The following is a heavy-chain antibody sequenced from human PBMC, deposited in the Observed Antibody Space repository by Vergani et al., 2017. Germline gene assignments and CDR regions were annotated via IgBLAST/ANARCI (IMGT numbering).Heavy chain of an antibody. CDR3: TKHFRGWGIDY. V-gene: IGHV3-30*02. D-gene: IGHD3-16*01. CDR2: IQFDGINQ. J-gene: IGHJ4*02. CDR1: GFTLSHYD. Sequence: QGQLVESGGGVVQRVGSLRLSCATSGFTLSHYDMQWIRQGPGKGLEFVAFIQFDGINQYYAYSVKGRFTLSRDFSKNTLYLQINSLRTDDTATYYCTKHFRGWGIDYWGQGTQVIVSS.